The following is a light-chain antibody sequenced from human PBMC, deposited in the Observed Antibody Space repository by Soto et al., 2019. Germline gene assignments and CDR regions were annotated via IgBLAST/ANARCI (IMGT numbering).Light chain of an antibody. J-gene: IGLJ1*01. V-gene: IGLV1-40*01. Sequence: QPVLTQPPSVSGAPGQRVTISCTGSNSNIGAGYDVHWYQQLPGTAPKLLIYGNSNRPSGVPDRFSGSKSGTSASLAITGLQAEDEADYYCQSYDSSLSGYVFGSGTKVTGL. CDR2: GNS. CDR1: NSNIGAGYD. CDR3: QSYDSSLSGYV.